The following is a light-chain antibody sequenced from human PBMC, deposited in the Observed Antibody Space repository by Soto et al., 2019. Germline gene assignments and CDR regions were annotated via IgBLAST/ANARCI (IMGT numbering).Light chain of an antibody. CDR1: QTVSSY. J-gene: IGKJ2*01. CDR2: DAS. Sequence: EIVLTQSPATLSLSPGERATLSCRASQTVSSYLAWYQQKPGQAPRRLIYDASNRATGIPARFSGSGSGTDFTLTISSLEPEDFAVYYCQQRSSCPYTFGQGTKLEIK. CDR3: QQRSSCPYT. V-gene: IGKV3-11*01.